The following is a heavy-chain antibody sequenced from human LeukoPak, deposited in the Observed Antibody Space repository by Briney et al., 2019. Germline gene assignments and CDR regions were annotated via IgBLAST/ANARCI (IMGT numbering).Heavy chain of an antibody. Sequence: SVKVSCKASGGTFSSYAISWVRQAPGQGLEWMGRIIPILGIANYAQKFQGRVTITADKSTSTAYMELSSLRSEDTAVYYCAGDNNYYGSGSYYNGFDYWGQGTLVTVSS. V-gene: IGHV1-69*04. CDR2: IIPILGIA. CDR3: AGDNNYYGSGSYYNGFDY. J-gene: IGHJ4*02. D-gene: IGHD3-10*01. CDR1: GGTFSSYA.